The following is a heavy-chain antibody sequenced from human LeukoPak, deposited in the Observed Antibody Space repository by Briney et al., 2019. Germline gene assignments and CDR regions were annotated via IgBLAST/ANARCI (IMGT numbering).Heavy chain of an antibody. Sequence: ASVKVSCKASGYNFTSYDISWVRQAPGQGLEWMGWISAYNGHTNYAQKLQGRVTMTADTSTSTAYMELRSLRSDDTAVYYCARVYSGEYYYYYYMDVWAKGPRSPSP. J-gene: IGHJ6*03. D-gene: IGHD2-15*01. CDR2: ISAYNGHT. V-gene: IGHV1-18*01. CDR1: GYNFTSYD. CDR3: ARVYSGEYYYYYYMDV.